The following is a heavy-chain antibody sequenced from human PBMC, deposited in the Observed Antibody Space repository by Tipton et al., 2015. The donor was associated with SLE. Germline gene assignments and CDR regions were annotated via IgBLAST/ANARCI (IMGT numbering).Heavy chain of an antibody. CDR3: AREINYAYYMDV. V-gene: IGHV3-21*01. CDR1: GFTFSFYT. J-gene: IGHJ6*03. Sequence: SLRLSCAASGFTFSFYTMNWVRQAPGKGLEWVSSISRSSDHIYHADSLKGRITISRDNARSILYLQMNILRAGDTAVYCCAREINYAYYMDVFGKGATVTVTS. D-gene: IGHD3-16*01. CDR2: ISRSSDHI.